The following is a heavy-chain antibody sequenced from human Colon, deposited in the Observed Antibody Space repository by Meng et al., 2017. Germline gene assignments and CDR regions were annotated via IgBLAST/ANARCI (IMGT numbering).Heavy chain of an antibody. D-gene: IGHD1-14*01. CDR3: AKGNLSLAD. CDR2: INKDGSEQ. CDR1: GFTFRSYG. Sequence: GESLKISCIVSGFTFRSYGMTWVRQAPGKGLECVANINKDGSEQYYVDFVKGRFTISRDNAKNSLHLQMNSLRAEDTAVYYCAKGNLSLADWGQGMLVTVSS. V-gene: IGHV3-7*01. J-gene: IGHJ4*02.